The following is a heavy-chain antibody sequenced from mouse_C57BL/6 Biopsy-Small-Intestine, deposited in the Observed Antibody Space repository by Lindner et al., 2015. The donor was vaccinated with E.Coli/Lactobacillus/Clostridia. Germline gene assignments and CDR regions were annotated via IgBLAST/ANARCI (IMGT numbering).Heavy chain of an antibody. CDR2: INPYNDGT. Sequence: VQLQESGPELVKPGASVKMSCKASGYTFTSYVMHWVKQKPGQGLEWIGYINPYNDGTKYNEKFVGKATLTSDKSSSTAFMELTSLTSEDSAVYYCARGLNWYFDVWGAGTTVTVSS. D-gene: IGHD3-3*01. CDR1: GYTFTSYV. J-gene: IGHJ1*01. V-gene: IGHV1-14*01. CDR3: ARGLNWYFDV.